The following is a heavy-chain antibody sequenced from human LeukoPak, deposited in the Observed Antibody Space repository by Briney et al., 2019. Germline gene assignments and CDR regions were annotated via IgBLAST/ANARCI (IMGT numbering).Heavy chain of an antibody. CDR2: IKQDGSEK. CDR3: ARGHGSSDAFDI. J-gene: IGHJ3*02. V-gene: IGHV3-7*01. CDR1: GFTFSSHW. Sequence: PGGSLRLSCAASGFTFSSHWMSWVRQAPGKGLEWVANIKQDGSEKYYVDSVKGRFTISRDNAKNSLYLQMNSLRAEDTAVYYCARGHGSSDAFDIWGQGTMVTVSS. D-gene: IGHD1-26*01.